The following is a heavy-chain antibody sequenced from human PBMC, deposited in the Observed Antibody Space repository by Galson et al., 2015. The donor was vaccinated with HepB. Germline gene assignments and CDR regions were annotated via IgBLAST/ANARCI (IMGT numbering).Heavy chain of an antibody. D-gene: IGHD3-10*01. Sequence: PLRLSCAASGFTFSSYGMHWVRQAPGKGLEWVAFIRYDGSNKYYADSVKGRFTISRDNSKNTLYLQMNSLRAEDTAVYYCAKDLGWYYGSGIYYYYYYGMDVWGQGTTVTVSS. V-gene: IGHV3-30*02. CDR1: GFTFSSYG. CDR2: IRYDGSNK. J-gene: IGHJ6*02. CDR3: AKDLGWYYGSGIYYYYYYGMDV.